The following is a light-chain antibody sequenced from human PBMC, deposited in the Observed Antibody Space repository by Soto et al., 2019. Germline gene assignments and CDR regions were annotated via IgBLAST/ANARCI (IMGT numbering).Light chain of an antibody. J-gene: IGKJ2*01. V-gene: IGKV3-20*01. CDR3: QQYGSSPLAT. CDR2: GAS. CDR1: QSISSSN. Sequence: EIVLAQSPGTLSLSPGERATLSCRASQSISSSNLAWYQQKPGQAPRLLIYGASSRATGIPDRFSGSGSGTDFTFTIGRLEPEDFAVYFCQQYGSSPLATFGQGTNLEIK.